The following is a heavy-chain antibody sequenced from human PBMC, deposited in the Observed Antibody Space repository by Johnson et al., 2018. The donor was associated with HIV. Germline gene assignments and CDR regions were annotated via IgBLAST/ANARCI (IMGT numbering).Heavy chain of an antibody. D-gene: IGHD3-9*01. J-gene: IGHJ3*02. CDR3: ARGWLFLDAFDI. Sequence: QVQLVESGGGVVQPGWSLRLSCAVSGFTFSGYGMHWVRQTPGKGLEWVAFIRHDGNNKYYAESMKGRLIISRDNSKNMLYLEMQSLTSEDTAVYYCARGWLFLDAFDICGQGTMVTVSS. CDR1: GFTFSGYG. V-gene: IGHV3-30*02. CDR2: IRHDGNNK.